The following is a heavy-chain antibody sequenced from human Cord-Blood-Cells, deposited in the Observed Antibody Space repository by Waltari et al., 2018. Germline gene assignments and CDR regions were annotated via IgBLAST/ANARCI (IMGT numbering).Heavy chain of an antibody. CDR3: ARSKVGPSPFGDFTS. CDR2: IIPIFGTA. Sequence: QVQLVQSGAEVKKPGSSVKVSCKASGGTFSTYAISCVRQAPGQGLEWMGGIIPIFGTANYAQKFQGRVTITADESTSTAYMELSSLRSEDTAVYYCARSKVGPSPFGDFTSWGQGTLVTVSS. J-gene: IGHJ4*02. D-gene: IGHD4-17*01. CDR1: GGTFSTYA. V-gene: IGHV1-69*01.